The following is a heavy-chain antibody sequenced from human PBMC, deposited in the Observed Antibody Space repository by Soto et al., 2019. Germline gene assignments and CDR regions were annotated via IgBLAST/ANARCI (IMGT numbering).Heavy chain of an antibody. CDR2: VSTSGGTT. CDR3: AKGMTHFCDDSGCTPIDY. Sequence: EVQLLESGGGLVQPGGSLRLSCVASGFTFSNYAMSWVRQAPGKGLEWVSSVSTSGGTTFYADSVKGRFTISRDNSENTLYLQMNSLRAADTAGYYCAKGMTHFCDDSGCTPIDYWGQGTLVTVSS. D-gene: IGHD3-16*01. CDR1: GFTFSNYA. V-gene: IGHV3-23*01. J-gene: IGHJ4*02.